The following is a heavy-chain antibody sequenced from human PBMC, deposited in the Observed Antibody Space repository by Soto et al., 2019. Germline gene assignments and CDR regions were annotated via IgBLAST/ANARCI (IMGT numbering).Heavy chain of an antibody. CDR2: INHSGST. V-gene: IGHV4-34*01. J-gene: IGHJ4*02. Sequence: SETLSLTFAVHGGSFSGYYWSWIRQPPGKGLEWIGEINHSGSTNYNPSLKSRVTISVDTSKNQFSLKLSSVTAADTAVYYCARSKTTVTRFDYWGQGTLVTVSS. CDR3: ARSKTTVTRFDY. CDR1: GGSFSGYY. D-gene: IGHD4-17*01.